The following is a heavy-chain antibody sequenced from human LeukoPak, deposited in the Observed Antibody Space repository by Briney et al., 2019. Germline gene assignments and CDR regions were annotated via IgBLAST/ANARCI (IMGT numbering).Heavy chain of an antibody. CDR1: GFTFSNYE. D-gene: IGHD4-17*01. CDR2: ISSSGNIV. Sequence: GGSLRLSCAASGFTFSNYEMNWVRQAPGKGLEWVSYISSSGNIVYYADSVKGRFIISRDNAKNSMYLVISSLRAEDTAVYYCAGTYPHDYGDYVEYFQYWGQGTLVTVSS. CDR3: AGTYPHDYGDYVEYFQY. V-gene: IGHV3-48*03. J-gene: IGHJ1*01.